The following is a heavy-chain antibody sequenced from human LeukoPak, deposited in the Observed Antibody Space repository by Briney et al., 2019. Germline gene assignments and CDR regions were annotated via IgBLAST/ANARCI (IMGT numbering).Heavy chain of an antibody. CDR2: INHSGST. Sequence: PSETLSLTCAVYGGSFSGYYWSWIRQPPGKGLEWIGEINHSGSTNYNPSLKSRVTISVDTSKNQFSLKVTSVTAADTAVYYCARDRGYGDYAYYFDYWGQGTLVTVSS. V-gene: IGHV4-34*01. D-gene: IGHD4-17*01. CDR3: ARDRGYGDYAYYFDY. CDR1: GGSFSGYY. J-gene: IGHJ4*02.